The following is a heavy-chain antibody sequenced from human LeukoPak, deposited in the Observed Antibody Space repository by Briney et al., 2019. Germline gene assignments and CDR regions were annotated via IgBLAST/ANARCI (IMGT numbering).Heavy chain of an antibody. CDR2: ISSSGSTI. V-gene: IGHV3-11*01. CDR1: GFTFSDYY. D-gene: IGHD3-10*01. J-gene: IGHJ4*02. Sequence: GGSLRLSCAASGFTFSDYYMSWIRQAPGKGLEWVSYISSSGSTIYYADSVKGRFTISRDNAKNSLYPQMNSLRAEDTAVYYCARGSVGGSGSYPPFDYWGQGTLVTVSS. CDR3: ARGSVGGSGSYPPFDY.